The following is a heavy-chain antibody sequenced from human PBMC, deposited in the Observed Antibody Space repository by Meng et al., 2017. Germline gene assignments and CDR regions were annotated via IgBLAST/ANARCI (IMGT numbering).Heavy chain of an antibody. Sequence: QVQLQKWCAGLLKPSETLSLTCAVYGGSFSGYYWSWIRQPPGKGLEWIGEINHSGSTNYNPSLKSRVTISVDTSKNQFSLKLSSVTAADTAVYYCARGVRLPDYWGQGTLVTVSS. CDR1: GGSFSGYY. D-gene: IGHD2-15*01. CDR3: ARGVRLPDY. CDR2: INHSGST. V-gene: IGHV4-34*01. J-gene: IGHJ4*02.